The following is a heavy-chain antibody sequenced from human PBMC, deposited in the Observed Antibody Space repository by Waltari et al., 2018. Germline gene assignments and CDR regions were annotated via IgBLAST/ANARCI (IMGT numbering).Heavy chain of an antibody. Sequence: EVQLVQSGAEVKKPGESLTISCKASGYNFSTSWLSWVRQTPGKGLEWLGRIDPRDSYTNYNPSLQGRVTTSVDKAVSTAYLQWSSLMTADTSIYYCARHVAGEPWRIRAFDFWGQGTMVTVSS. CDR3: ARHVAGEPWRIRAFDF. J-gene: IGHJ3*01. CDR1: GYNFSTSW. V-gene: IGHV5-10-1*03. D-gene: IGHD3-10*01. CDR2: IDPRDSYT.